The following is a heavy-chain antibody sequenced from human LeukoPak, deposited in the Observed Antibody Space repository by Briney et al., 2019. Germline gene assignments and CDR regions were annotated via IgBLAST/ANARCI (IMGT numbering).Heavy chain of an antibody. CDR3: ARDPLYYYGSGSYCDY. V-gene: IGHV1-18*01. D-gene: IGHD3-10*01. J-gene: IGHJ4*02. CDR1: GYTFTNYG. CDR2: ISAYNGNT. Sequence: ASVEVSCKASGYTFTNYGISWVRQAPGQGLEWMGWISAYNGNTNYAQKLQGRVTMTTDTSTSTAYMELRSLRSDDTAVYYCARDPLYYYGSGSYCDYWGQGTLVTVSS.